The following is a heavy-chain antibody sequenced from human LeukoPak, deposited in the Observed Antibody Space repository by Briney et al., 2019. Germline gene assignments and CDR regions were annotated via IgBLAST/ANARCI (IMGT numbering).Heavy chain of an antibody. V-gene: IGHV3-7*04. CDR2: IKQDGSEK. D-gene: IGHD5-18*01. CDR1: GFTFSSYW. J-gene: IGHJ4*02. CDR3: ARGWIQLSLVPPGH. Sequence: GGSLRLSCAASGFTFSSYWMSWVRQAPGKGLEWGANIKQDGSEKYYVDSVKGRFTISRDNAKNSLYLQMNSLRAEDTAVYYCARGWIQLSLVPPGHWGQGTLVTVSS.